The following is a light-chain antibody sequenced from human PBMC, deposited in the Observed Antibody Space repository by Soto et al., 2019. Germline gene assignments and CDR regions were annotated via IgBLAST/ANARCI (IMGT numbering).Light chain of an antibody. CDR2: GAS. J-gene: IGKJ1*01. V-gene: IGKV3-15*01. CDR1: QSVRKN. Sequence: TVMTQSPATLSVSVGERVTLSCRASQSVRKNLAWYQQKPGQAPRLLIYGASTRATDVPARFSGSGSGTEFSLTISGLQSEDFAVYYCQEYDNWPPWTFGQGTKVDIK. CDR3: QEYDNWPPWT.